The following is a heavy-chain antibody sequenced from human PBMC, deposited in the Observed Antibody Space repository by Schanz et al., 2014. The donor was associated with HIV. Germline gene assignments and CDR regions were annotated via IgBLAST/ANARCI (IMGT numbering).Heavy chain of an antibody. J-gene: IGHJ6*02. Sequence: QVQLVESGGSVVQPGRSLRLSCAASGFTFSSYAMHWVRQAPGKGLEWVAVIWYDGSKEYYEDSVKGRFTISRDNSNKTLFLQTNSLRAEDTAVYYCARSLWFGEIGEAGYGLDVWGQGTTVTVSS. CDR1: GFTFSSYA. V-gene: IGHV3-33*01. CDR2: IWYDGSKE. D-gene: IGHD3-10*01. CDR3: ARSLWFGEIGEAGYGLDV.